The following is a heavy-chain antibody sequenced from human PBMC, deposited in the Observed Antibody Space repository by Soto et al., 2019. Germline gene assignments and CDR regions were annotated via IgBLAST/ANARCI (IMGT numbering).Heavy chain of an antibody. D-gene: IGHD3-10*01. CDR1: GFTFSSYA. CDR3: AKDYHYYYGSGSYSPPPENAFDI. Sequence: EVQLLESGGGLVQPGGSLRLSCAASGFTFSSYAMSWVRQAPGKGLEWVSAISGSGGSTYYADSVKGRFTISRDNSKTTLYLQMNSLRAEDTAVYYCAKDYHYYYGSGSYSPPPENAFDIWGQGTMVTVSS. J-gene: IGHJ3*02. CDR2: ISGSGGST. V-gene: IGHV3-23*01.